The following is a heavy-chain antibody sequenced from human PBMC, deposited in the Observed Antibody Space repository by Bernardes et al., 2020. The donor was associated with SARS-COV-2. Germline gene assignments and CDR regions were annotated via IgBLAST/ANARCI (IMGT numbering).Heavy chain of an antibody. CDR2: ISPNSGGT. Sequence: ASVKVSCKASGYTFTDYYLHWVRQSPRQGLEWMGWISPNSGGTNYAQKFQGRVTMTRDTSISTAYMELSRLRSDDTAVYYCARSRAPTDYYYYGMDVWGQGTTVTVSS. V-gene: IGHV1-2*02. J-gene: IGHJ6*02. CDR3: ARSRAPTDYYYYGMDV. CDR1: GYTFTDYY.